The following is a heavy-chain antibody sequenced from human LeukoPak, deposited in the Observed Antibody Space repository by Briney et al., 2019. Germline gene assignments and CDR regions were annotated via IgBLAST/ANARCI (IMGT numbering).Heavy chain of an antibody. J-gene: IGHJ4*02. V-gene: IGHV1-2*02. CDR1: GYTFTAYY. Sequence: GASVKVSCKAYGYTFTAYYMQWVRQAPGQGLEWMGWINPDSGGTNYAQKSQGRVTMTRDTSINTAYMELSRLSSDDTAVYYCARSSGTHPDSDSWGQGTLVTVSS. D-gene: IGHD1-1*01. CDR3: ARSSGTHPDSDS. CDR2: INPDSGGT.